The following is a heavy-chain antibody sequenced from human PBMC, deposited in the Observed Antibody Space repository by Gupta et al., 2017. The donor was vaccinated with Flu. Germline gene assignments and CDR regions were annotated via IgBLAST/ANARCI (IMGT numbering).Heavy chain of an antibody. CDR3: AREVWASGRGFDY. CDR1: GFTFSSYG. V-gene: IGHV3-33*01. CDR2: IWYDGSNK. D-gene: IGHD2-15*01. J-gene: IGHJ4*02. Sequence: QVQLVESGGGVVQPGRSLRLSCAASGFTFSSYGMHWVRQAPGKGLEWVAVIWYDGSNKYYADSVKGRFTISRDNSKNTLYLQMNSLRAEDTAVYYCAREVWASGRGFDYWGQGTLVTVSS.